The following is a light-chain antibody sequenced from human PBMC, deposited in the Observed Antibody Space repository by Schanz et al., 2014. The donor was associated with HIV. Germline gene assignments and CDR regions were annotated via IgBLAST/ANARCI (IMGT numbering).Light chain of an antibody. Sequence: EIVLTQSPATLSLSPGERATLSCRASQSVSSYLAWYQQKPGQAPRLLIYDASNRATGIPARFSGSGSGTDFTLTISSLEPEDFATYYCQQLKREIARTFGGGNKVEIK. CDR3: QQLKREIART. J-gene: IGKJ4*01. CDR2: DAS. CDR1: QSVSSY. V-gene: IGKV3-11*01.